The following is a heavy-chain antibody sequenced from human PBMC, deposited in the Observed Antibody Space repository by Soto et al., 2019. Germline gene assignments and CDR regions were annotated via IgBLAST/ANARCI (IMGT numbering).Heavy chain of an antibody. J-gene: IGHJ6*02. CDR2: INPSGGST. Sequence: SVEVRSKECGYAFTSNYMQWARQSKKQGLEWMGIINPSGGSTSYAQKFQGRVTMTRDTSTSTVYMELSSLRSEDTAVYYCAAPRATSLGYYYYGMDVWGQGTTVTVSS. CDR3: AAPRATSLGYYYYGMDV. CDR1: GYAFTSNY. V-gene: IGHV1-46*01. D-gene: IGHD5-12*01.